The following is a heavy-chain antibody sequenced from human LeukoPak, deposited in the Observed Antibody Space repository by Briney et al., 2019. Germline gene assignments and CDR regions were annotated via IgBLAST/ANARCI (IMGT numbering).Heavy chain of an antibody. J-gene: IGHJ6*02. D-gene: IGHD6-19*01. CDR1: GYTFTSYA. V-gene: IGHV1-3*01. CDR3: ARAKIAVASLAYYYYGMDV. Sequence: ASVKVSCKASGYTFTSYAMHWVRQAPGQRLEWMGWIKAGNGNTKYSQKFQGRVTITRDTSASTAYMELSSLRSEDTAVYYCARAKIAVASLAYYYYGMDVWGQGTTVTVSS. CDR2: IKAGNGNT.